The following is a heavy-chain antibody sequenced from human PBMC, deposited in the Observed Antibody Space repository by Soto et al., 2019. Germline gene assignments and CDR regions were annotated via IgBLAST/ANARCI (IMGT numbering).Heavy chain of an antibody. J-gene: IGHJ2*01. Sequence: SETLSLTCTVSGDSNSSYYWSWIRQPPGKGLEWIGYISYSGSANYNPSLKSRVTIFVHTSKNQFSLRLNSVTAADTAVYYCARARNFLTGYYKGCFYDSASSEMYTLSLLAARTISRFGDPVPHLHCLW. D-gene: IGHD3-9*01. V-gene: IGHV4-59*01. CDR2: ISYSGSA. CDR3: ARARNFLTGYYKGCFYDSASSEMYTLSLLAARTISRFGDPVPHLHCL. CDR1: GDSNSSYY.